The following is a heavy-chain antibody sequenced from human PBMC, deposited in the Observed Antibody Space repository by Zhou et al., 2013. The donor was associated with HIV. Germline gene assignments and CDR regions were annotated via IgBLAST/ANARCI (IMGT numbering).Heavy chain of an antibody. CDR2: INPSGGST. CDR3: ARDMERYCSGGSCFETQFDYYYYGMDV. D-gene: IGHD2-15*01. V-gene: IGHV1-46*01. CDR1: GGTFSSYA. Sequence: QVQLVQSGAEVKKPGSSVKVSCKASGGTFSSYAISWVRQAPGQGLEWMGIINPSGGSTSYAQKFQGRVTMTRDTSTSTVYMELSSLRSEDTAVYYCARDMERYCSGGSCFETQFDYYYYGMDVWGQGTTVTVSS. J-gene: IGHJ6*02.